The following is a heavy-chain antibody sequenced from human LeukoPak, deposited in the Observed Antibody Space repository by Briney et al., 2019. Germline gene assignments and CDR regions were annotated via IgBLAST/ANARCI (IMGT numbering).Heavy chain of an antibody. CDR1: GGSISSYY. CDR2: IYTSGST. J-gene: IGHJ5*02. Sequence: SETLSLTCTVSGGSISSYYWSWIRQPAGKGLEWIGRIYTSGSTNYNPSLKSRVTMSVDTSKNQFSLKLSSVTAADTAVYYCARGAAYYDFWSGYFRGVGKNWFDPWGQGTLVTVSS. CDR3: ARGAAYYDFWSGYFRGVGKNWFDP. D-gene: IGHD3-3*01. V-gene: IGHV4-4*07.